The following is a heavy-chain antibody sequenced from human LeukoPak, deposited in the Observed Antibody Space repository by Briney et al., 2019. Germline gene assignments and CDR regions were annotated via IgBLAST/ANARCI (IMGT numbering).Heavy chain of an antibody. V-gene: IGHV3-23*01. CDR2: ISGSGGST. Sequence: GGSLRLSCAASGFTFSSYAMSWVRQAPGKGLEWVSAISGSGGSTYYTDSVKGRFTISRDNSKNTLYLQMNSLRAEDTAVYYCAMTTVTTFRPGAFDIWGQGTMVTVSS. CDR3: AMTTVTTFRPGAFDI. J-gene: IGHJ3*02. CDR1: GFTFSSYA. D-gene: IGHD4-17*01.